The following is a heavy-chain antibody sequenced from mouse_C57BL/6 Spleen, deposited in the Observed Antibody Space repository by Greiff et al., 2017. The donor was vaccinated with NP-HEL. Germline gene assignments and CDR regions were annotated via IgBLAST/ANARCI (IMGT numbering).Heavy chain of an antibody. CDR3: ARWDGVY. D-gene: IGHD4-1*01. V-gene: IGHV1-82*01. CDR2: IYPGDGDT. J-gene: IGHJ3*01. Sequence: QVQLQESGPELVKPGASVKISCKASGYAFSSSWMNWVKQRPGKGLEWIGRIYPGDGDTNYNGKFKGKATLTADKSSSTAYMQLSSLTSEDSAVYFCARWDGVYWGQGTLVTVSA. CDR1: GYAFSSSW.